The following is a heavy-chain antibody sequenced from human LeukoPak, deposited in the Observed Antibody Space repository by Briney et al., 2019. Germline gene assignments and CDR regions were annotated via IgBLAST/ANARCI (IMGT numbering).Heavy chain of an antibody. V-gene: IGHV3-15*01. CDR2: IKSKTDGGTT. CDR1: GFAFSNAW. D-gene: IGHD5-12*01. J-gene: IGHJ4*02. CDR3: TTGGYGGQFDY. Sequence: AGGSLRLPCAASGFAFSNAWMSWVRQAPGKGLEWVGRIKSKTDGGTTDYAAPVKGRFTISRDDSKNTLYLQMNSLKTEDTAVYYCTTGGYGGQFDYWGQGTLVTVSS.